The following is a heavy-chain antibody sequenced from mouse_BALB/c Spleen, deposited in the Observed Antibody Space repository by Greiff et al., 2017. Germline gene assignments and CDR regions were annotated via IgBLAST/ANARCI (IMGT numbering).Heavy chain of an antibody. CDR3: ASGRYDSAMDY. V-gene: IGHV3-2*02. Sequence: EVQLVESGPGLVKPSQSLSLTCTVTGYSITSDYAWNWIRQFPGNKLEWMGYISYSGSTSYNPSLKSRISITRDTSKNQFFLQLNSVTTEDTATYYCASGRYDSAMDYWGQGTSVTVSS. D-gene: IGHD2-14*01. J-gene: IGHJ4*01. CDR2: ISYSGST. CDR1: GYSITSDYA.